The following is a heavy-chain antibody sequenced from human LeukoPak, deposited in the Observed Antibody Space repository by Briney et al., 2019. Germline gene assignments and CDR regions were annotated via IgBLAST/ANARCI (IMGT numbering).Heavy chain of an antibody. CDR2: LYHTGST. CDR3: AREEPYGSRSYGAEYFEH. Sequence: PSETLSLTCDVSAYSISRGYYGGWIRQPPGKGLEWIGSLYHTGSTYYNPSLKSRVTISVDTSKNQFSLKLSSVTAADTAVYYCAREEPYGSRSYGAEYFEHWGQGTLVTVSS. D-gene: IGHD3-10*01. J-gene: IGHJ1*01. CDR1: AYSISRGYY. V-gene: IGHV4-38-2*02.